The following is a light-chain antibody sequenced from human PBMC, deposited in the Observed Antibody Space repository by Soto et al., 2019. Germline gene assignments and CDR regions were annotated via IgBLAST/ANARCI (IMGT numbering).Light chain of an antibody. CDR2: EGS. CDR1: SSDVGSYNL. Sequence: QSASVSGSPGQSITISCTGTSSDVGSYNLVSWYQQHPGKAPKLMIYEGSKRPSGVSNRFSGSKSGNTASLTISGLQAEDEADYYCCSYAGSSLVVFGGGTQLTVL. CDR3: CSYAGSSLVV. V-gene: IGLV2-23*01. J-gene: IGLJ2*01.